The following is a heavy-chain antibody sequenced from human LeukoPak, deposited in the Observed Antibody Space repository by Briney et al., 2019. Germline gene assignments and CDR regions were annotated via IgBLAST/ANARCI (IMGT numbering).Heavy chain of an antibody. CDR2: INAGNGNT. Sequence: ASVKVSCKASGYTFTSYAMHWVRQAPGQRLEWMGWINAGNGNTKYSQKFQGRVTITRDTSASTAYMELSSLRSEDTAVYYCAIEGRYSGLARFYYFDYWGQGTLVTVSS. D-gene: IGHD5-12*01. CDR1: GYTFTSYA. CDR3: AIEGRYSGLARFYYFDY. V-gene: IGHV1-3*01. J-gene: IGHJ4*02.